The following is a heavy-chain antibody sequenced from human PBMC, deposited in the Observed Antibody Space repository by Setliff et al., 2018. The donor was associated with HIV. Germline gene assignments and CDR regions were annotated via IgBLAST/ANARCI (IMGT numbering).Heavy chain of an antibody. CDR1: GGSISSYY. CDR2: IYYSGST. J-gene: IGHJ6*03. D-gene: IGHD2-21*01. Sequence: SETLSLTCTVSGGSISSYYWSWIRQPPGKGLEWIGYIYYSGSTNYNPSLKSRVTISVDTSKNQFSLKLSSVTAADTAVYYCARDTYIPGNHYYYYYMDVWGKGTTVTVSS. CDR3: ARDTYIPGNHYYYYYMDV. V-gene: IGHV4-59*01.